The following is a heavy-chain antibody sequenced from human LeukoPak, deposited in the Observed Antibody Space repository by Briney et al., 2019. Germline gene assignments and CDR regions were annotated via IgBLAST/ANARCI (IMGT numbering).Heavy chain of an antibody. CDR2: ISPSGST. CDR3: GRSPTKRVTEDY. CDR1: GFTFETYEM. Sequence: GSLRLSCAASGFTFETYEMNWVRQAPGKGLEWIGQISPSGSTNYSPSLKSRVTISVDKSKTQFSLKLTSVTAADTAVYYCGRSPTKRVTEDYWGQGTLVTVSS. D-gene: IGHD5-18*01. V-gene: IGHV4-4*02. J-gene: IGHJ4*02.